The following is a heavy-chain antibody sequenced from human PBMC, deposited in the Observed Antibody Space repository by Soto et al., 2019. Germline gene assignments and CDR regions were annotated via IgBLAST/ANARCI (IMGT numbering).Heavy chain of an antibody. CDR1: GYTFTSYY. CDR3: ARDISSSSGYYYYYYGMDV. CDR2: INPSGGST. J-gene: IGHJ6*02. V-gene: IGHV1-46*01. D-gene: IGHD6-6*01. Sequence: ASVKVSCKASGYTFTSYYMHWVRQAPGQGPEWMGIINPSGGSTSYAQKFQGRVTMTRDTSTSTVYMELSSLRSEDTAVYYCARDISSSSGYYYYYYGMDVWGQGTTVTVSS.